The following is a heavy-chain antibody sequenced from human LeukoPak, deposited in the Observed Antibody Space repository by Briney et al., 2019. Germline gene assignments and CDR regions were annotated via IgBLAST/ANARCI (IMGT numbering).Heavy chain of an antibody. J-gene: IGHJ4*02. Sequence: GGSLRLSCAASGFTFSSYAMSWVRQAPGKGLEWVSAISGSGGSTYYADSVKGRFTISRDNSKNTLYLQMNSLRAADTAVYYCAKDQGGIAAAAPFDYWGQGTLVTVSS. CDR3: AKDQGGIAAAAPFDY. V-gene: IGHV3-23*01. CDR1: GFTFSSYA. CDR2: ISGSGGST. D-gene: IGHD6-13*01.